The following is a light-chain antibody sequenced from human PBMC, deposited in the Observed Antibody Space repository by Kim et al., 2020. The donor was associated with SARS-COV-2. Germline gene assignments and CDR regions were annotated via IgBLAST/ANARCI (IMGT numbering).Light chain of an antibody. CDR1: SSDVGGYNY. Sequence: PDQSITIACTGTSSDVGGYNYVSWYQQHPGKAPKLMIYDLSNRPSGVSNRFSGSKSGNTASLTISGLQAEDEADYYCSSYTSSTVVFGGGTQLTVL. J-gene: IGLJ2*01. V-gene: IGLV2-14*03. CDR3: SSYTSSTVV. CDR2: DLS.